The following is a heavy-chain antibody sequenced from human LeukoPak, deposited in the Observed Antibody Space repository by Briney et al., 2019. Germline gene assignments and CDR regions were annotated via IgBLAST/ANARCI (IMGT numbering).Heavy chain of an antibody. J-gene: IGHJ4*02. CDR3: ARDTGDGYND. CDR1: GIHFSYLW. D-gene: IGHD5-24*01. V-gene: IGHV3-7*01. Sequence: GFLRLFCAASGIHFSYLWMKLVRPASREGPEWVANIKQDGSEKYYVDSVKGRFTISRDNAKNSLYLQMNSLRAEDTAVYYCARDTGDGYNDWGQGTLVTVSS. CDR2: IKQDGSEK.